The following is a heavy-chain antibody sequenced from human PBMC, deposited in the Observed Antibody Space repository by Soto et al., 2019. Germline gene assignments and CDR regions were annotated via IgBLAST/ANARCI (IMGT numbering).Heavy chain of an antibody. CDR2: ISAYNGNT. J-gene: IGHJ6*02. V-gene: IGHV1-18*01. CDR1: GYSFTSYG. D-gene: IGHD6-19*01. CDR3: ARDGIAVAGTYYYGMDV. Sequence: GASVKVSCKASGYSFTSYGISWVRQAPGQGLEWMGWISAYNGNTNYAQKLQGRVTMTTDTSTSTAYMELRSLRSDDTAVYYCARDGIAVAGTYYYGMDVWGQGTTVTVSS.